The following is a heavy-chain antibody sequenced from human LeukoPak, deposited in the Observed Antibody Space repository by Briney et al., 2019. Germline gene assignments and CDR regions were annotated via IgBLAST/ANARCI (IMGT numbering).Heavy chain of an antibody. CDR2: IWYDGSNK. CDR1: GFTFSSYG. CDR3: ARDLDYGEYVGNWFDP. J-gene: IGHJ5*02. V-gene: IGHV3-33*01. D-gene: IGHD4-17*01. Sequence: GRSLRLSCAASGFTFSSYGMHWVRQAPGKGLEWVAVIWYDGSNKYYADSVKGRFTISRDNSKNTLYLQMNSLRAEDTAVYYCARDLDYGEYVGNWFDPWGQGTLVTVSS.